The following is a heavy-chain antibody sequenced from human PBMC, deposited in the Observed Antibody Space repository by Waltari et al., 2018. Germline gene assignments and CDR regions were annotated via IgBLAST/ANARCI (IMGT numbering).Heavy chain of an antibody. V-gene: IGHV3-9*01. D-gene: IGHD6-19*01. J-gene: IGHJ3*02. CDR1: GFPFDYFS. CDR3: AKPQWLSPDAFDI. Sequence: EVQLVESGGGLVQLGRSLRLSCAASGFPFDYFSMHWVRQAPGKGREWVSGISWNSGRVVYADSVKGRFTISRDNAKNSLHLQMNSLRAEDTALYYCAKPQWLSPDAFDIWGQGTMVTVSS. CDR2: ISWNSGRV.